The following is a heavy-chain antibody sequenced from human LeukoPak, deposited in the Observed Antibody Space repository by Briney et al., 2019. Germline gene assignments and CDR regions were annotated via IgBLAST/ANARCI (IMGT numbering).Heavy chain of an antibody. CDR1: GFTFSSYW. CDR2: IKQDGSEK. CDR3: ARVVYSGSYDY. J-gene: IGHJ4*02. Sequence: GGSLRLSCAASGFTFSSYWMSWVRQAPGKGLEWVANIKQDGSEKYYVDSVKGRFTISRDNAKNSLYLQMNSLRAEYTAVYYCARVVYSGSYDYWGQGTLVTVSS. D-gene: IGHD1-26*01. V-gene: IGHV3-7*01.